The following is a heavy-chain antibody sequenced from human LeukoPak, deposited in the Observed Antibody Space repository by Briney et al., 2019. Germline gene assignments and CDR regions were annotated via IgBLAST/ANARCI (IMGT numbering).Heavy chain of an antibody. D-gene: IGHD3-9*01. CDR3: ARGTLRYFDF. Sequence: ASVKVSCKASGYTLTSYYMHWVRQAPGQGPEWMGVINPSGGRTTSYAQKIQGRVTMTRDTSMSTVNMGLSSLRSEDTAVYYCARGTLRYFDFWGQGTLVTVSS. CDR2: INPSGGRT. V-gene: IGHV1-46*01. CDR1: GYTLTSYY. J-gene: IGHJ4*02.